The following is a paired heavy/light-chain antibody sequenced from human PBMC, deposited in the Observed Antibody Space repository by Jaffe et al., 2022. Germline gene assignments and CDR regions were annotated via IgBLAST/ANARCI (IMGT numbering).Light chain of an antibody. J-gene: IGLJ3*02. Sequence: SSELTQDPAVSVALGQTVRITCQGDSLRTYYGSWYQQKPGQAPVLVIYGKNNRPSGIPDRFSGSSSGNTASLTITGAQAEDEADYYCNSRDSSGNHWVFGGGTKLTVL. CDR3: NSRDSSGNHWV. CDR2: GKN. CDR1: SLRTYY. V-gene: IGLV3-19*01.
Heavy chain of an antibody. D-gene: IGHD6-6*01. CDR2: IYWDDDN. CDR3: AHTARAQDYFYYMDV. CDR1: GFSLSTSGVA. V-gene: IGHV2-5*02. Sequence: QISLKESGPTLVKPTQTLTLTCTFSGFSLSTSGVAVGWIRQPPGKALEFLALIYWDDDNRYSPSLRSRLTITKDTSKNQVVLTMTNMDPVDTATYYCAHTARAQDYFYYMDVWGKGTTVTVSS. J-gene: IGHJ6*03.